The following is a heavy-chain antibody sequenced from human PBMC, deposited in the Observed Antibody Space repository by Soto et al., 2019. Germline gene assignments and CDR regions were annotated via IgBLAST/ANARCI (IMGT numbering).Heavy chain of an antibody. V-gene: IGHV4-59*01. CDR2: IYYSGST. J-gene: IGHJ4*02. CDR3: ARTYYDFWSGYYTVDY. CDR1: GGSISSYY. D-gene: IGHD3-3*01. Sequence: SETLSLTCTVSGGSISSYYLSWIRQPPGKGLEWIGYIYYSGSTNYNPSLKSRVTISVDTSKNQFSLKLSSVTAADTAVYYCARTYYDFWSGYYTVDYWGQGTLVTVSS.